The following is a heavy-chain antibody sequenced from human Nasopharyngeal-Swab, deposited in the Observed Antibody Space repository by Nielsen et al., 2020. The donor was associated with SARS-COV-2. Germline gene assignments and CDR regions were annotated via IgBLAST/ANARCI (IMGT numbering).Heavy chain of an antibody. D-gene: IGHD4-11*01. J-gene: IGHJ6*02. CDR3: ARMSFWGHDYSNLPQDYYGMDV. V-gene: IGHV1-18*01. Sequence: WVRQAPGQGLEWMGWISAYNGNTNYAQKLQGRVTMTTDTSTSTAYMELRSLRSADTAVYYCARMSFWGHDYSNLPQDYYGMDVWGQGTTVTVSS. CDR2: ISAYNGNT.